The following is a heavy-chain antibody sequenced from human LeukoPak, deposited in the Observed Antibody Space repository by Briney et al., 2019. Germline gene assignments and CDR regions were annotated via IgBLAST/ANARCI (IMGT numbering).Heavy chain of an antibody. J-gene: IGHJ5*02. CDR3: AKGGYCSGGTCYIRGFDP. V-gene: IGHV1-69*01. Sequence: GASVKVSCKASGGTFSNYAISWMRQAPGQGPEWMGGIIPSFGTANYAQKFEGRVNITADESTNIAYMELRSLRSEDAAVYYCAKGGYCSGGTCYIRGFDPWGQGTLVTVS. D-gene: IGHD2-15*01. CDR1: GGTFSNYA. CDR2: IIPSFGTA.